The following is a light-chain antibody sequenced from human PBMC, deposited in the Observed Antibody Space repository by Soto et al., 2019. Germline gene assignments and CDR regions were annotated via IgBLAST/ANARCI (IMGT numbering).Light chain of an antibody. CDR1: QSISTY. CDR2: KAS. CDR3: QEYNSYSPT. J-gene: IGKJ1*01. Sequence: DIQKNQSPSTLSAFLGDRVTITCRASQSISTYLAWHQQKPGKAPKLLIYKASSLESGLPSRFSGSGSGTEFNLTISSLQPDDFATYYCQEYNSYSPTFGQGTKVDIK. V-gene: IGKV1-5*03.